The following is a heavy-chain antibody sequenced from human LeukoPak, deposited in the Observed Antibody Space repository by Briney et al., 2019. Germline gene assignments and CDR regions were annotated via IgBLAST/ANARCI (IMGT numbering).Heavy chain of an antibody. CDR1: GFTLSHYA. D-gene: IGHD4-11*01. V-gene: IGHV3-33*01. CDR2: IWSDGTNK. CDR3: ARDAQRGFDYSNSLQY. Sequence: GGSLRLSCAATGFTLSHYAMHSVRQAPGKGLEGVAVIWSDGTNKYYAASVRGCFSISRDGSENTVYLQMNSLRPEDTGVYYCARDAQRGFDYSNSLQYWGQGTPVTVST. J-gene: IGHJ4*02.